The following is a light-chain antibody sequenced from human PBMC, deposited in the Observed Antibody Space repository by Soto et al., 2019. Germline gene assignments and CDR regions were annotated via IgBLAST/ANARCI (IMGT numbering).Light chain of an antibody. CDR3: QQSFGTPLT. V-gene: IGKV1-39*01. CDR1: QNIKKY. CDR2: TAS. Sequence: DIQMTQSPASLSAYVGDRVTITCRASQNIKKYLNWYQQKPGKAPNLLIYTASSLQVGFPSRFSGSGSGTDFTLTISSLQPEDFATYYCQQSFGTPLTFGGGTKVEIK. J-gene: IGKJ4*01.